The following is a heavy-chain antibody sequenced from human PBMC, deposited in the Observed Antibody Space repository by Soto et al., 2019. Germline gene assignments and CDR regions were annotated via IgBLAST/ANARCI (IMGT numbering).Heavy chain of an antibody. V-gene: IGHV4-34*01. D-gene: IGHD3-22*01. J-gene: IGHJ4*02. CDR2: INHSGST. Sequence: SETLSLTCAVYGGSFSGHYWGWIRQSPGKGLEWIGEINHSGSTNQNPSLKSRVTISVDTSKNQFSLKLKSVTAADTAVYYCARGITMILVVQGDAPDKYCFDSWGQGTQVTFSS. CDR1: GGSFSGHY. CDR3: ARGITMILVVQGDAPDKYCFDS.